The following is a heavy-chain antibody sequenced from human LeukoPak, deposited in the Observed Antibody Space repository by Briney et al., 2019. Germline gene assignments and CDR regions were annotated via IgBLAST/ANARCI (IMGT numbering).Heavy chain of an antibody. Sequence: ASVKVSCKASGGTFSSYAISWVRQAPGQGREWMGGIIPIFGTANYAQKFQGRATITTDESTSTAYMELSSLRSEDTAVYYCASSSSGTNNFDYWGQGTLVTVSS. CDR1: GGTFSSYA. D-gene: IGHD6-6*01. J-gene: IGHJ4*02. CDR2: IIPIFGTA. V-gene: IGHV1-69*05. CDR3: ASSSSGTNNFDY.